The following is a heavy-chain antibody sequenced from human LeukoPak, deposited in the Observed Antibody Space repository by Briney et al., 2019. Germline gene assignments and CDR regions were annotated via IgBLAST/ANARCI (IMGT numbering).Heavy chain of an antibody. D-gene: IGHD3-22*01. CDR1: GYTFTAYY. Sequence: GASVKVSCKASGYTFTAYYMHWVRQAPGQGLERMAWINPNTGDTNYAQKFEGRVTTTRDTSISTAYMELSRLSSDDTAVYYCVDSSDFLDAFDIWGQGTMVTVSS. V-gene: IGHV1-2*02. CDR3: VDSSDFLDAFDI. CDR2: INPNTGDT. J-gene: IGHJ3*02.